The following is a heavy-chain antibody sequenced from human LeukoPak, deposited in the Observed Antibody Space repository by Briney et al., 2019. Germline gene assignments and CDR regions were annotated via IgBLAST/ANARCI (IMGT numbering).Heavy chain of an antibody. J-gene: IGHJ5*02. CDR1: GGSISSSSNY. CDR2: IYYSGST. D-gene: IGHD6-19*01. V-gene: IGHV4-39*07. Sequence: SETLSLTCTVSGGSISSSSNYWGWIRQPPGKGLEWIGSIYYSGSTYYNPSLKSRVTISVDTSKNQFSLKLSSVTAADTAVYYCARLLYSSGWYGLRWFDPWGQGTLVTVSS. CDR3: ARLLYSSGWYGLRWFDP.